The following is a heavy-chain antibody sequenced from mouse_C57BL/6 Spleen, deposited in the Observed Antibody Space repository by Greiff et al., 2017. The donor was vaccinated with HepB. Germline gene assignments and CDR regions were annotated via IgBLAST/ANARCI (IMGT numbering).Heavy chain of an antibody. V-gene: IGHV14-3*01. Sequence: EVQLQESVAELVRPGASVKLSCTASGFNIKNTYMHWVKQRPEQGLEWIGRIDPANGNTKYAPKFQGKATITADTSSNTAYLQLSSLTSEDTAIYYCAPDSSGFYYAMDYWGQGTSVTVSS. J-gene: IGHJ4*01. D-gene: IGHD3-2*02. CDR1: GFNIKNTY. CDR2: IDPANGNT. CDR3: APDSSGFYYAMDY.